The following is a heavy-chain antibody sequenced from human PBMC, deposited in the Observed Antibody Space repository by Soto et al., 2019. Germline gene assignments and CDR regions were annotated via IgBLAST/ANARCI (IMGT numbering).Heavy chain of an antibody. J-gene: IGHJ4*02. V-gene: IGHV3-23*01. CDR1: GFTFSSYS. Sequence: PGGSLRLSCAASGFTFSSYSVSWVRQAPGKGLEWVSDIRGKGGSKYYVDSVKGRFTISRDNAKNSLFLQMNSLRAEDTALYYCARRYCSGASCYFDDWGQGTLVTVSS. D-gene: IGHD2-15*01. CDR3: ARRYCSGASCYFDD. CDR2: IRGKGGSK.